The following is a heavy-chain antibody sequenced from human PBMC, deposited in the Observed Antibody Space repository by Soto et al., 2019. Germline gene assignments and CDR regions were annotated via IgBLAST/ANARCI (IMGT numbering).Heavy chain of an antibody. CDR1: GYTLTELS. V-gene: IGHV1-24*01. CDR2: FDPEDGET. CDR3: ATTAAGNWFDP. D-gene: IGHD2-2*01. J-gene: IGHJ5*02. Sequence: ASEKVSWKVSGYTLTELSMHWVRQAPGKGLEWMGGFDPEDGETIYAQKFQGRVTMTEDTSTDTAYMELSSLRSEDTAVYYCATTAAGNWFDPWGQGTLVTVSS.